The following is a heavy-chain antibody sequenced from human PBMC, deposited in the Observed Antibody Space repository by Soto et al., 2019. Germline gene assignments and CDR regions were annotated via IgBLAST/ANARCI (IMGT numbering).Heavy chain of an antibody. Sequence: VQLVESGGGLVKPGGSLRLSCAASGFIFSDYYMTWIRQAPGKGLEWISDISSGGGTSYFADSVRGRFTISRDNATKSLYLQMNNLRAEDTAIYYCARRLTGRTTGDWFDPWGQGTLVTVSS. J-gene: IGHJ5*02. V-gene: IGHV3-11*01. CDR2: ISSGGGTS. D-gene: IGHD1-20*01. CDR1: GFIFSDYY. CDR3: ARRLTGRTTGDWFDP.